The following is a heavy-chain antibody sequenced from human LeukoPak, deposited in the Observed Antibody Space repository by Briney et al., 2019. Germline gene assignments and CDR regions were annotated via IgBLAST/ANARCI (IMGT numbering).Heavy chain of an antibody. Sequence: GGSLRLSCAASGFTFSDYYMSWIRQAPGKGLEWVAYITSSGDDIYYADSVKGRFTISRDNAKNALFLRMSSLRVEDTATYYCASDIVATSGDFWGQGTLVSVS. D-gene: IGHD5-12*01. CDR2: ITSSGDDI. J-gene: IGHJ4*02. CDR1: GFTFSDYY. V-gene: IGHV3-11*01. CDR3: ASDIVATSGDF.